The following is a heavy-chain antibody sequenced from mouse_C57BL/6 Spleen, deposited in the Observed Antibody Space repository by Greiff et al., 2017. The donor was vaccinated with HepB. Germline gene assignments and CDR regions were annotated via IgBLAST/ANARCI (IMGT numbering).Heavy chain of an antibody. D-gene: IGHD3-2*02. CDR3: TNRGGSSGYDFDY. CDR2: IDPEDGDT. V-gene: IGHV14-1*01. Sequence: EVQLQQSGAELVRPGASVKLSCTASGFNIKDYYMHWVKQRPEQGLEWIGRIDPEDGDTEYAPKFQGKATMTADTSSNTAYLQLSSLTSEDTAVYYCTNRGGSSGYDFDYWGQGTTLTVSS. J-gene: IGHJ2*01. CDR1: GFNIKDYY.